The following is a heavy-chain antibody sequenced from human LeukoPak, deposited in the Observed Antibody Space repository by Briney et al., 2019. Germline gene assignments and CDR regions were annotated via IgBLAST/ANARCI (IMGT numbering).Heavy chain of an antibody. Sequence: ASVKVSCKASGYTFTSYDIHWVRQATGQGLEWMGWMNPNSGNTGYAQKFQGRVTMTRNTSISTAYMELSSLRSEDTAVYYCATKSNTISRAYGMDVWGQGTTVTVSS. CDR3: ATKSNTISRAYGMDV. J-gene: IGHJ6*02. CDR1: GYTFTSYD. CDR2: MNPNSGNT. V-gene: IGHV1-8*01. D-gene: IGHD4-11*01.